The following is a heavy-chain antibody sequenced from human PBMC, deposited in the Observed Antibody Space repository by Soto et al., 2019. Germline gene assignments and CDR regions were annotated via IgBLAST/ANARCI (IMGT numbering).Heavy chain of an antibody. V-gene: IGHV4-34*01. J-gene: IGHJ4*02. CDR1: GDSVSGYF. CDR2: ISQVGRA. CDR3: ARGYGYFRQ. Sequence: SETLSLTCDVSGDSVSGYFCNWLRQPPGKGLEWIGEISQVGRARYNPSLDTRITISVDTSKTQFSLNLTSVTDADTAVYYCARGYGYFRQWGQGALVTVSS. D-gene: IGHD4-17*01.